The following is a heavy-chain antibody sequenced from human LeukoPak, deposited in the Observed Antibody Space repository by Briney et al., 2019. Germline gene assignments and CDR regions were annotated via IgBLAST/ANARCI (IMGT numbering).Heavy chain of an antibody. CDR1: GFTFSNYG. CDR2: ISSDGTNI. D-gene: IGHD2-15*01. V-gene: IGHV3-30*18. CDR3: AKDPYRVVFATGNYLDP. Sequence: PGGSLRLSCATSGFTFSNYGMHWVRQAPGKGLEWVAVISSDGTNIRYGDSVRGRFTVSRDNAKNTVYLQMNSLGADDTAVYYCAKDPYRVVFATGNYLDPWGQGTLVTVSS. J-gene: IGHJ5*02.